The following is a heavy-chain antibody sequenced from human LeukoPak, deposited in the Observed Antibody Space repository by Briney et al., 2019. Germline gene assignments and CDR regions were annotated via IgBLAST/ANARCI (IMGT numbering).Heavy chain of an antibody. CDR1: GGTFSSYA. Sequence: SVKVSCKASGGTFSSYAISWVRQAPGQGLGWMGGIIPIFGTANYAQKFQGRVTITTDESTSTAYMELSSLRSEDTAVYYCARGPYDSRGYYYSFDHWGQGTLVTVSS. CDR2: IIPIFGTA. CDR3: ARGPYDSRGYYYSFDH. D-gene: IGHD3-22*01. J-gene: IGHJ4*02. V-gene: IGHV1-69*05.